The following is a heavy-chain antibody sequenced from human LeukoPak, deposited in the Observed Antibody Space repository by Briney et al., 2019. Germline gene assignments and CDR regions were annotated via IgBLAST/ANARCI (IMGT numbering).Heavy chain of an antibody. CDR3: AKAPPLIAANPPYYYYGMDV. Sequence: GGSLRLSCAASGFTFSSYAMSWVRQAPGKGLEWVSAISGSGGSTYYADSVKGRFTISRDNSKNTLYLQMNSLRAEDTAVYYCAKAPPLIAANPPYYYYGMDVWGQGTTVTVSS. CDR1: GFTFSSYA. J-gene: IGHJ6*02. CDR2: ISGSGGST. V-gene: IGHV3-23*01. D-gene: IGHD2-15*01.